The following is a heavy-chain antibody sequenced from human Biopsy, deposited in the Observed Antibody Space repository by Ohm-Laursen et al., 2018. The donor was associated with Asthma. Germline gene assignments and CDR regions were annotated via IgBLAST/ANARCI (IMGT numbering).Heavy chain of an antibody. Sequence: SVKVSCKASGYTVTRYAINWVRQHPGQGLEWMGWLNTKTGHPTYAQGFTGRFVFSLDTSVNTAHLQISNLKAEDTAVYFCARMISYYHEMRGSFFDYWGQGTLVIVSS. D-gene: IGHD3-22*01. J-gene: IGHJ4*02. V-gene: IGHV7-4-1*02. CDR1: GYTVTRYA. CDR2: LNTKTGHP. CDR3: ARMISYYHEMRGSFFDY.